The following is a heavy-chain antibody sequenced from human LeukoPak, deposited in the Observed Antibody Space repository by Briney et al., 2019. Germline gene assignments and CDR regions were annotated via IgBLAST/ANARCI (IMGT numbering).Heavy chain of an antibody. D-gene: IGHD6-13*01. CDR2: IKQDGSEK. CDR3: AREVRGAAGYYYYYYMDV. CDR1: GFTFSSYW. V-gene: IGHV3-7*01. J-gene: IGHJ6*03. Sequence: PGGSLRLSCAASGFTFSSYWMSWVRQAPGKGLEWVANIKQDGSEKYYVDSVKGRFTISRDNAKNSLYLQMNSLRAEDTAVYYCAREVRGAAGYYYYYYMDVWGKGTTVTVSS.